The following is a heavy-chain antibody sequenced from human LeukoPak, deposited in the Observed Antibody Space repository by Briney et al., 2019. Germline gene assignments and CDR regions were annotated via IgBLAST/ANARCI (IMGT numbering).Heavy chain of an antibody. CDR2: ISGSGATT. V-gene: IGHV3-23*01. D-gene: IGHD1-26*01. Sequence: GGSLRLSCAASGFTFSSCAMTWVRQAPGKGLQWVSSISGSGATTYYADSVKGRFTISRDNSNNTVYLQMNSLRAEDTAVYYCAKDQSRVGASDPFDYWGQGMQVGVSS. CDR3: AKDQSRVGASDPFDY. J-gene: IGHJ4*02. CDR1: GFTFSSCA.